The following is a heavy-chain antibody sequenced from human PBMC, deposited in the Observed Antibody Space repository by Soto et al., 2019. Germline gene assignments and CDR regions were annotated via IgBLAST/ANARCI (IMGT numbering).Heavy chain of an antibody. CDR2: IKQDENGK. J-gene: IGHJ6*02. V-gene: IGHV3-7*02. D-gene: IGHD1-26*01. CDR3: ATLSPLLLPYYYGMDV. CDR1: GFTFSSRW. Sequence: GGSLRLSCEASGFTFSSRWRTWVRQGPGKGLEWVANIKQDENGKDYVDSVKGRFTISRDNSKNTLYLQMNSLRAEDTAVYYCATLSPLLLPYYYGMDVWGQGTTVTVSS.